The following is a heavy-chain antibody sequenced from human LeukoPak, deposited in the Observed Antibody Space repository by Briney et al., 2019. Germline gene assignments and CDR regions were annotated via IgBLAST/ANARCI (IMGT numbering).Heavy chain of an antibody. Sequence: GGSLRLSCAASGFTFSSYWMSWVRQAPGKGPEWVANIKQDGSEKYYVDSVKGRFTISRDNAKNSLYLQMNSLRAEDTAVYYCARDLGYSSSWYDYYYGMDVWGQGTTVTVSS. CDR1: GFTFSSYW. CDR2: IKQDGSEK. J-gene: IGHJ6*02. D-gene: IGHD6-13*01. V-gene: IGHV3-7*01. CDR3: ARDLGYSSSWYDYYYGMDV.